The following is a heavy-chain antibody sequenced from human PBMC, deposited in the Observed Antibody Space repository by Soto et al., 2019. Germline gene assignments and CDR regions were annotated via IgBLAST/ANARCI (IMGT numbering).Heavy chain of an antibody. V-gene: IGHV3-30*18. J-gene: IGHJ6*02. CDR1: GFTFSSYG. CDR2: TSNDGSRK. Sequence: QVQLVESGGGVVQPGRSLRLSCAASGFTFSSYGMHWVRQAPGKGLEWVAVTSNDGSRKHYADSVKGRFTISRDNSKNTLYLQMNSLGAEDTAVYYCAKDQVPSTYYYYYGRDVWGQGTTVTVSS. D-gene: IGHD2-2*01. CDR3: AKDQVPSTYYYYYGRDV.